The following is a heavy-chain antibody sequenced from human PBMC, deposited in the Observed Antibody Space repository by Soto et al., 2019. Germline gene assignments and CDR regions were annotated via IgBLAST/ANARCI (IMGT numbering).Heavy chain of an antibody. CDR1: NFSISSGYY. V-gene: IGHV4-38-2*01. Sequence: SETLSLTCVVSNFSISSGYYWGWIRQSPGKGLEWIASIYRSGTTSYNPSLKSRVTISVDPSKNQFSLMLTAVTAADTAVYYCETNKTGTYYSVFNYWGRGSLVTVSS. J-gene: IGHJ4*02. CDR3: ETNKTGTYYSVFNY. D-gene: IGHD1-26*01. CDR2: IYRSGTT.